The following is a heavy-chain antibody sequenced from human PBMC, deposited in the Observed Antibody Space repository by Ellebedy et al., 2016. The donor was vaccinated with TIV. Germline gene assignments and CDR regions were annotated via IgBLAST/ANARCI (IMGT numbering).Heavy chain of an antibody. J-gene: IGHJ6*03. D-gene: IGHD1-1*01. CDR1: GYTFTGYP. Sequence: ASVKVSCKASGYTFTGYPINWVRQVPGQGLEWLGWINMNTGNPTYAQGFTGRFVFSLDTSVSTAYLQISSLKADDSAVYYCARDSRYNWNDWDYYHMDVWGKGTTVTVSS. CDR2: INMNTGNP. V-gene: IGHV7-4-1*02. CDR3: ARDSRYNWNDWDYYHMDV.